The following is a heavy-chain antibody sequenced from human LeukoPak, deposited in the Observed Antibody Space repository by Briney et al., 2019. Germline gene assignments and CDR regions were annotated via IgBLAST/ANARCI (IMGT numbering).Heavy chain of an antibody. CDR1: GDSVSSNIAT. J-gene: IGHJ4*02. CDR2: TYYRSKWYN. V-gene: IGHV6-1*01. CDR3: TSGSGIMEY. Sequence: SQTLSLTCAISGDSVSSNIATWNWIRQSPSKGLEWLGRTYYRSKWYNDYALSVKGRITINPDTSKNLFSLQLNSVTPEDTSVYYCTSGSGIMEYWSQGTLVTVSS. D-gene: IGHD3-3*01.